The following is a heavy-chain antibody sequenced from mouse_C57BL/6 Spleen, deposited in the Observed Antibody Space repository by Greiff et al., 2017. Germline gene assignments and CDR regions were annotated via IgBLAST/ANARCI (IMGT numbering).Heavy chain of an antibody. Sequence: EVMLVESGGGLVQPGGSLSLSCAASGFTFTDYYMSWVRQPPGKALEWLGFIRNKANGYTTEYSASVKGRFTISRDNSQSILYLQMNALRAEDSATYYCARSYDYDGYAMDYWGQGTSVTVSS. J-gene: IGHJ4*01. CDR2: IRNKANGYTT. V-gene: IGHV7-3*01. D-gene: IGHD2-4*01. CDR1: GFTFTDYY. CDR3: ARSYDYDGYAMDY.